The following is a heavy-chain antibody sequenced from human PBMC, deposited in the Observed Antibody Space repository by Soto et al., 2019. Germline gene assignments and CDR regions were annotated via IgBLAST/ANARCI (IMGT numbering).Heavy chain of an antibody. CDR2: IYPGDSDT. Sequence: HGESLRIPCKGAGYSFTSYWIGWLRQKTGKGLEWMGIIYPGDSDTRYSPSFQGQVTISADKSISTAYLQWSSLKASDTAMYYCARAARIWFGQLSNGMDVWGQGTTVTVSS. D-gene: IGHD3-10*01. CDR3: ARAARIWFGQLSNGMDV. CDR1: GYSFTSYW. V-gene: IGHV5-51*01. J-gene: IGHJ6*02.